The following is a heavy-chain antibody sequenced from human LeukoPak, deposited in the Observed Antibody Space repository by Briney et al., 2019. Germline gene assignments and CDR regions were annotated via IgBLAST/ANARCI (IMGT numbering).Heavy chain of an antibody. CDR1: GDSISSYY. V-gene: IGHV4-59*01. Sequence: PSETLSLTCTVSGDSISSYYWSWIRQPPGKGLEWIGYIYYSGSTNYNPSLKSRVTISVDTSKNQFSLKLSSVTAADTAVYYCARDSGQLWGGVYYYYGMDVWGQGTTVTVSS. D-gene: IGHD5-18*01. CDR3: ARDSGQLWGGVYYYYGMDV. J-gene: IGHJ6*02. CDR2: IYYSGST.